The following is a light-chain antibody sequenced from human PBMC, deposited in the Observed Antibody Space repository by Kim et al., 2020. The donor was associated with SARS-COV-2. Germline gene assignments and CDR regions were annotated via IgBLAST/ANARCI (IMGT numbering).Light chain of an antibody. Sequence: ASLGDRVTITCRASQGIRNDLGWYQQKPGKAPRRLIYAISTLQNGVPSRFSGGGSGTEFTLTISSLQPEDVATYYCLHYSGFPFAFGPGTKVDIK. CDR1: QGIRND. J-gene: IGKJ3*01. CDR3: LHYSGFPFA. CDR2: AIS. V-gene: IGKV1-17*01.